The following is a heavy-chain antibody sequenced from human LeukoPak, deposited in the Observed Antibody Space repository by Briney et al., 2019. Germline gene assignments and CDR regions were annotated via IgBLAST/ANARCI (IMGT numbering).Heavy chain of an antibody. CDR2: ISAYNGNT. CDR3: ARDGGSRWTYRPDAFDI. CDR1: GYTFTSYG. D-gene: IGHD6-19*01. J-gene: IGHJ3*02. Sequence: GASVKVSCKASGYTFTSYGISWVRQAPGQGLEWMGWISAYNGNTNYAQKLQGRVTMTTDTSTSTAHMELRSLRSDDTAVYYCARDGGSRWTYRPDAFDIWGQGTMVTVSS. V-gene: IGHV1-18*01.